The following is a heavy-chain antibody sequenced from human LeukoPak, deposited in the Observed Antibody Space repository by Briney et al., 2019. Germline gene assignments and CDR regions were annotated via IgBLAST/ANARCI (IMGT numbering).Heavy chain of an antibody. V-gene: IGHV1-69*05. D-gene: IGHD6-19*01. CDR1: GGTFSSYA. J-gene: IGHJ4*02. CDR3: ARTSYSSGRDHFDY. CDR2: IIPIFGTA. Sequence: GASVKVSCKASGGTFSSYAISWVRQAPGQGLEWMGRIIPIFGTANYAQKFQGRVTITTDESTSTAYMELSSLRSEDTAVYYCARTSYSSGRDHFDYWGQGTLVTVSS.